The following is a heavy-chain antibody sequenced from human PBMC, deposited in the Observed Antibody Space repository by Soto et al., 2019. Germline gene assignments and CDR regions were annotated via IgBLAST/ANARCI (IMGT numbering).Heavy chain of an antibody. CDR2: IYYSGST. J-gene: IGHJ5*02. CDR3: ARHMQVGVTQNWFDP. Sequence: SETLSLTCTVSGGSISSSSYYWGWIRQPPGKGLEWIGSIYYSGSTYYNPSLKSRVTISVDTSKNQFSLKLSSVTAADTAVYYCARHMQVGVTQNWFDPWGQGTLVTVS. CDR1: GGSISSSSYY. D-gene: IGHD1-26*01. V-gene: IGHV4-39*01.